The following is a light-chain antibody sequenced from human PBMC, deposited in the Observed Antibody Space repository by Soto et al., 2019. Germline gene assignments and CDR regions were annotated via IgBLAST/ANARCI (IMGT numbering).Light chain of an antibody. J-gene: IGLJ1*01. Sequence: QAVVTQPASVSGSPGQSITISCTGTSSDVGGYNYVSWYQQHPNKAPKLMIYEVNNRPSGVSNRFSGSKSGNTASLTISGLQAEDEADYYCSSYTTNSTYVFGTGTKLTVL. V-gene: IGLV2-14*01. CDR2: EVN. CDR1: SSDVGGYNY. CDR3: SSYTTNSTYV.